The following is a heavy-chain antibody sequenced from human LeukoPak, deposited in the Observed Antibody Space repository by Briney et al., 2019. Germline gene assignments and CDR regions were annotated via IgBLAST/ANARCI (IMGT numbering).Heavy chain of an antibody. CDR2: IKSNTDGRTT. CDR1: GFTINNAW. D-gene: IGHD6-13*01. V-gene: IGHV3-15*01. CDR3: TTAARGDSHPYYFDY. Sequence: GGSLRLSCAASGFTINNAWMSWVRQAPGKGLEWVGRIKSNTDGRTTDYVAPVKGRFTISRDDSTNTLFLQMNSLKTEDTAVYYCTTAARGDSHPYYFDYWGQGTLVTVSS. J-gene: IGHJ4*02.